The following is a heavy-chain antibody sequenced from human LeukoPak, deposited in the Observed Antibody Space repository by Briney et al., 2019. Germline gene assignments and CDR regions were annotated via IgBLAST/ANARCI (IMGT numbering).Heavy chain of an antibody. D-gene: IGHD6-13*01. CDR2: IYSSGST. CDR1: GASISGYY. J-gene: IGHJ4*02. V-gene: IGHV4-59*01. Sequence: SETLSLTCSVSGASISGYYWSWIRQPPGKGLEWIGYIYSSGSTTYNPSLKSRVTMSVDTSENHISLKVRSVTAADTALYYCARAHTSSWYMYYWGQGTPVTVSS. CDR3: ARAHTSSWYMYY.